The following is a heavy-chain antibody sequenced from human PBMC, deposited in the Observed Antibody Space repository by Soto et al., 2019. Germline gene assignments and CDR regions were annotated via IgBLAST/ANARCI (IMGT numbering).Heavy chain of an antibody. V-gene: IGHV1-18*04. CDR3: ARDYTGRGYFDH. D-gene: IGHD2-8*02. J-gene: IGHJ4*02. CDR1: GYTFINYG. Sequence: QVLLVQSGAEMKNPGASVKVSCKASGYTFINYGISWVRQAPGQGLEWLGWINTYSDRTNYAQEFQVRVSMTTEKSTSTVYMELRSLRSGDTALYYCARDYTGRGYFDHWGQGSLVTVSS. CDR2: INTYSDRT.